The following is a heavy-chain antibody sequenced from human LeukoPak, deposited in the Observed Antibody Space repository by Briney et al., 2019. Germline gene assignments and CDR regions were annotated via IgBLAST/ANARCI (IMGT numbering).Heavy chain of an antibody. CDR1: GGSISSSSYY. CDR2: IYYSGST. Sequence: SETLSLTCTVSGGSISSSSYYWGWIRQPPGKGLEWVGSIYYSGSTYYNPSLKSRVTISVDTSKNQFSLKLRSVTAADKAVYYCVTVVRAARVHYLDYWGQGTLVTVSS. D-gene: IGHD2-2*01. V-gene: IGHV4-39*01. CDR3: VTVVRAARVHYLDY. J-gene: IGHJ4*02.